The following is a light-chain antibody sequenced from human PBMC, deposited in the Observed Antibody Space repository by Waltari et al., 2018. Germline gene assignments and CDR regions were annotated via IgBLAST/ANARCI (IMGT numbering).Light chain of an antibody. Sequence: EIVMTQTPLSLAVTPGQPVSISCKSTLSLLHTDGKAYVYWYVQKSGQSPQLLIYEVSSRFSGVPHRFSGSGSETDFTLKISRVEPEDVGIYYCMQGLNIPYTFGQGTKLEMK. CDR2: EVS. CDR1: LSLLHTDGKAY. V-gene: IGKV2-29*03. CDR3: MQGLNIPYT. J-gene: IGKJ2*01.